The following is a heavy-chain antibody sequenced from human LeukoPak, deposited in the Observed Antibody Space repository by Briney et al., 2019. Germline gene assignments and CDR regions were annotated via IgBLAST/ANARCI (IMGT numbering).Heavy chain of an antibody. CDR2: IYYSGST. CDR1: GGSISRGGYS. D-gene: IGHD3-22*01. J-gene: IGHJ4*02. CDR3: ARGDPGYDSSGYFDY. Sequence: SETLSLTCPVSGGSISRGGYSWSWIRQPPGKGLGGVGYIYYSGSTYYNPSLKSRVTISVDTSKNQFSLKLSSVTAADTAVYYCARGDPGYDSSGYFDYWGQGTLVTVSS. V-gene: IGHV4-31*03.